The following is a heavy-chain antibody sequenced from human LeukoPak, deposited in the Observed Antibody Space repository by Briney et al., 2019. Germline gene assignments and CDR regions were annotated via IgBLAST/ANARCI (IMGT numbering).Heavy chain of an antibody. D-gene: IGHD1-26*01. J-gene: IGHJ4*02. V-gene: IGHV4-34*01. CDR3: ARALGATPGPFDY. Sequence: SETLSLTCAVYGGSFSGYYWSWTRQPPGKGLEWIGEINHSGSTNYNPSLKSRVTISVDTSKNQFSLKLSSVTAADTAVYYCARALGATPGPFDYWGQGTLVTVSS. CDR1: GGSFSGYY. CDR2: INHSGST.